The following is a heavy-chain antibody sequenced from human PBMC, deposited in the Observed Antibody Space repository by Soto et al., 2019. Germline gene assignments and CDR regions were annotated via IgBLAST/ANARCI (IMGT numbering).Heavy chain of an antibody. CDR2: IIPVFGPP. V-gene: IGHV1-69*01. Sequence: QVQLVQSGAEVREPGSSVKVSCKASGDTFSSYAISWVRQAPGQGLEWMGGIIPVFGPPHYAQRFQGRVTITADESRTTAYMELSSLKSDDTAVYYCAKRGSYSGYDGYYYGMDVWGQGTTVTVSS. J-gene: IGHJ6*02. CDR3: AKRGSYSGYDGYYYGMDV. CDR1: GDTFSSYA. D-gene: IGHD5-12*01.